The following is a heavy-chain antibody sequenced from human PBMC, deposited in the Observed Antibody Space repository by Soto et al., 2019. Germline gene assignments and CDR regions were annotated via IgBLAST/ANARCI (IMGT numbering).Heavy chain of an antibody. CDR1: GYTFTSYG. Sequence: ASVKVSCKVSGYTFTSYGISWVRRAPGQGLEWMGWISAYNGNTNYAQKLQGRVTMTTDTSTSTAYMELRSLRSDDTAVYYCARERMVRAVILKGYYYYGMDVWGQGTTVTVSS. J-gene: IGHJ6*02. D-gene: IGHD3-10*01. CDR2: ISAYNGNT. CDR3: ARERMVRAVILKGYYYYGMDV. V-gene: IGHV1-18*04.